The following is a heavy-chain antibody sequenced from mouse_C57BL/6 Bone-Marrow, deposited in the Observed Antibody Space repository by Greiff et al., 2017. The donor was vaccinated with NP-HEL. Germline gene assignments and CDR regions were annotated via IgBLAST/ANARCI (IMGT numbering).Heavy chain of an antibody. D-gene: IGHD1-1*01. J-gene: IGHJ3*01. CDR2: IRSKSSNYAT. V-gene: IGHV10-3*01. Sequence: DVKLQESGGGLVQPKGSLKLSCAASGFTFNTYAMHCVRQAPGKGLEWVARIRSKSSNYATYYADSVKDRFTISRDDSQSMLYLQMNNLKTEDTALYYCVGGSIYAWCAYWGQGTLGTVSA. CDR3: VGGSIYAWCAY. CDR1: GFTFNTYA.